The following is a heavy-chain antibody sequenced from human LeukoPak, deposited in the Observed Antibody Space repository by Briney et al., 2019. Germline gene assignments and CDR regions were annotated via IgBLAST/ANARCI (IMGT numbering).Heavy chain of an antibody. CDR1: GYTLTELS. CDR3: ATARITLWRNIDY. V-gene: IGHV1-24*01. J-gene: IGHJ4*02. D-gene: IGHD5-18*01. CDR2: FDPEDDET. Sequence: RASVKVSCKVSGYTLTELSMHWVRQAPGKGLEWMGGFDPEDDETIYAQKFQGRVTMTEDTSTDTAYMELSSLRSEDTAVYYCATARITLWRNIDYWGQGTLVTVSS.